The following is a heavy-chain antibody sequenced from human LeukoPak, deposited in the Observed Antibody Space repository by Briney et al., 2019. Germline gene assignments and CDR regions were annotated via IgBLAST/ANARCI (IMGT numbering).Heavy chain of an antibody. V-gene: IGHV5-51*01. Sequence: GESLKISCKGSGYSFTSYWIGWVRQMPGKGLEWMGTIYPGDSDTRYSPSFQGQVTISADKSISTAYLQWSSLKASDTAMYYCARHGPWGYGQAPFDYWGQGTLVTVSS. J-gene: IGHJ4*02. CDR1: GYSFTSYW. CDR2: IYPGDSDT. D-gene: IGHD5-18*01. CDR3: ARHGPWGYGQAPFDY.